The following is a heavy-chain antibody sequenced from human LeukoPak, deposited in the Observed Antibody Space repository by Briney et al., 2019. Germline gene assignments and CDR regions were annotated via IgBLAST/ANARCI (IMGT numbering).Heavy chain of an antibody. J-gene: IGHJ4*02. CDR3: AKDLTFSSGWYDY. D-gene: IGHD6-19*01. CDR1: GFTFSTYW. Sequence: GGSLRLSCAASGFTFSTYWMSWVRQAPGKGLEWVANIKQQDGSNKYYADSVKGRFTISRDNSKNTLYLQMNSLRAEDTAVYYCAKDLTFSSGWYDYWGQGTLVTVSS. CDR2: IKQQDGSNK. V-gene: IGHV3-7*01.